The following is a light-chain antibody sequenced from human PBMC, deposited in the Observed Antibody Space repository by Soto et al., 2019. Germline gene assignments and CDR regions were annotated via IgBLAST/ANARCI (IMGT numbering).Light chain of an antibody. CDR1: QSVNAN. CDR3: QQYNTWLRT. V-gene: IGKV3-15*01. Sequence: EVVMTQSPATLSVSPGERATLSCRASQSVNANLAWYQKKPGQAPRLLIHGASNRATGIPARFSGSGFGIEFILTISSLQSEDFAVYYCQQYNTWLRTFGQGTKVEI. CDR2: GAS. J-gene: IGKJ1*01.